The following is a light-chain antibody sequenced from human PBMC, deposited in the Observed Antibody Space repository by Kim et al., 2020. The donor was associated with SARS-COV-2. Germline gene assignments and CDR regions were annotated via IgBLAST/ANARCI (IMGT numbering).Light chain of an antibody. V-gene: IGKV3D-20*01. CDR1: QSINYRY. Sequence: APGQGATLSCGASQSINYRYFAWYQHQTGLAPSLLIFDASSRATGIPDSFCGSGSWTDFTLTISRLEPEDFSVFYCQQYGSSPITFGQGTRLEIK. J-gene: IGKJ5*01. CDR2: DAS. CDR3: QQYGSSPIT.